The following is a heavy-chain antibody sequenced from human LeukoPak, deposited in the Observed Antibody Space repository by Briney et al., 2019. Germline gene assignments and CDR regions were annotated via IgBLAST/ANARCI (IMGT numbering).Heavy chain of an antibody. J-gene: IGHJ4*02. V-gene: IGHV3-66*02. Sequence: GGYLRLSCAATGFTVSSNYMSWVRQAPGKGLEWISVIYSGGTTYYADSVKGRFTISRDNSMNTLYLQMNSPGDEDTAVYYCARELNLGQGTLVTVSS. CDR2: IYSGGTT. D-gene: IGHD1-26*01. CDR1: GFTVSSNY. CDR3: ARELN.